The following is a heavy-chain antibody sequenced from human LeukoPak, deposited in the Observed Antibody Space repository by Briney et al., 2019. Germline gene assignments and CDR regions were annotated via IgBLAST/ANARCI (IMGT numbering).Heavy chain of an antibody. J-gene: IGHJ4*02. CDR2: ISSSGSTI. CDR3: ARGPRSRGFFDY. Sequence: GGSLRLSCAASGLTFSNYEMNWVRQAPGKGLEWVSYISSSGSTIYYADSVKGRFTISRDNAKNSLYLQMNSLRAEDTAVYYCARGPRSRGFFDYWGQGTLVTVSS. CDR1: GLTFSNYE. D-gene: IGHD3-16*02. V-gene: IGHV3-48*03.